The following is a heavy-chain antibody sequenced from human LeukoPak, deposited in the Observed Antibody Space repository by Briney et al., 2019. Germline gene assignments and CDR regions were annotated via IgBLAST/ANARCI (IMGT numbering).Heavy chain of an antibody. CDR3: TRGRGAALSSLFDP. CDR1: GFSLSTSEVG. V-gene: IGHV2-5*04. Sequence: SGPTLVKPTQTLTLTCTFSGFSLSTSEVGVGWIRQPPGKALEWLALIYWNDDKRYSPSLKSRLTITKDTSRNQVVLTMTNMDPVDTGTYYCTRGRGAALSSLFDPWGQGTLVTVSS. J-gene: IGHJ5*02. CDR2: IYWNDDK. D-gene: IGHD2-15*01.